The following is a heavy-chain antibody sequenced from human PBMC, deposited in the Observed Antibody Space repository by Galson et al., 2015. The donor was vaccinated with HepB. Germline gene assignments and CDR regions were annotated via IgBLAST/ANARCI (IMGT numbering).Heavy chain of an antibody. V-gene: IGHV3-33*01. J-gene: IGHJ4*02. Sequence: SLRLSCAASGFTFSSYGMHWVRQAPGKGLEWVAVIWYDGSKKYYGDSVKGRFTISRDNSKNTLYLQMNSLRAEDTAVYYCARERYDYSNYGPSSGHFDHWGQGTLVTVSS. D-gene: IGHD4-11*01. CDR2: IWYDGSKK. CDR3: ARERYDYSNYGPSSGHFDH. CDR1: GFTFSSYG.